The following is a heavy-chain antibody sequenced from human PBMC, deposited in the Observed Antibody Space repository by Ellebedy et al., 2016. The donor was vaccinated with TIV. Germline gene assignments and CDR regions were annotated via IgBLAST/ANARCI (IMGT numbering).Heavy chain of an antibody. CDR3: ARGGASSKYFDY. CDR2: THDSGST. J-gene: IGHJ4*02. V-gene: IGHV4-59*01. Sequence: MPSETLSLTCSVSGGSISSYYWSRIRQPPGKGLEWIGFTHDSGSTNYNPSLKSRVTISVDTSKNQCSLKLTSVTAADTDMYYCARGGASSKYFDYWGQGTLVTVSS. D-gene: IGHD1-26*01. CDR1: GGSISSYY.